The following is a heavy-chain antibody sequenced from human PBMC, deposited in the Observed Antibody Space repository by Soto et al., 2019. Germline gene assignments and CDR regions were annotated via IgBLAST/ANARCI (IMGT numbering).Heavy chain of an antibody. J-gene: IGHJ5*02. CDR3: ARGYCSSTSCYRSNNWFDP. D-gene: IGHD2-2*01. V-gene: IGHV5-51*01. Sequence: GESLKISCKGSGYSFTSYWIGWVRQMPGKGLEWMGIIYPGDSDTNYSPSFQGHVTISADKSISTAYLQWSSLKASDTAMYYCARGYCSSTSCYRSNNWFDPWGQGTLVTVSS. CDR1: GYSFTSYW. CDR2: IYPGDSDT.